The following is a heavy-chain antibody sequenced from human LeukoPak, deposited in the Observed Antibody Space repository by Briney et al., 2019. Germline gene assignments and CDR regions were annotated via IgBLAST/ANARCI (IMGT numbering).Heavy chain of an antibody. Sequence: ASVKVSCKASDYTFTNYGISWVRQAPGQGLEWMGWINPYNGDTNYAEKFQGRVTLTTDTSTSTAYMEVRSLRSDDTAIYYCARASAQWSDYWGQGTLVTVSS. D-gene: IGHD2-15*01. CDR2: INPYNGDT. CDR3: ARASAQWSDY. J-gene: IGHJ4*02. V-gene: IGHV1-18*01. CDR1: DYTFTNYG.